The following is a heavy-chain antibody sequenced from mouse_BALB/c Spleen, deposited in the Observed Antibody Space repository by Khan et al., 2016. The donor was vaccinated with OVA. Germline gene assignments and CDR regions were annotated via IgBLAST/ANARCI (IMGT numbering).Heavy chain of an antibody. CDR3: ARMARK. CDR1: GLSIKDTY. V-gene: IGHV14-3*02. CDR2: IDPPNGNT. J-gene: IGHJ2*01. Sequence: MQLEESGAELVKSAPTVKLSCTASGLSIKDTYMHWLKQWPEQGLEWIGRIDPPNGNTKYDPKLQGQATITADTSTNKAYLQLSSLTSEDTAVYFCARMARKWGQGTTLTVSS.